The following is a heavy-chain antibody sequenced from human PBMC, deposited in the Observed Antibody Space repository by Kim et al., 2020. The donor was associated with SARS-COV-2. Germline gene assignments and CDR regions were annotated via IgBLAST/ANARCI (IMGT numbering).Heavy chain of an antibody. Sequence: GGSLRLSCAASGFTFSSYSMNWVRQAPGKGLEWVSSISSSSSYIYYADSVKGRFTISRDNAKNSLYLQMNSLRAEDTAVYYCARDRDMVRGGIFDYWGQGTLVTVSS. D-gene: IGHD3-10*01. J-gene: IGHJ4*02. V-gene: IGHV3-21*01. CDR3: ARDRDMVRGGIFDY. CDR2: ISSSSSYI. CDR1: GFTFSSYS.